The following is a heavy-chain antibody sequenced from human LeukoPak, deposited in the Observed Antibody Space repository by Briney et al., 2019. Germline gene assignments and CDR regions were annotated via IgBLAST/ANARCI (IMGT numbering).Heavy chain of an antibody. V-gene: IGHV3-7*01. CDR1: GFTFGSHW. CDR3: ARVGRVTQYADDY. Sequence: GGSLRLSCAVSGFTFGSHWMTWVRQAPGKGLEWVATIKQDGSEKYYGDSVKGRFTISRDNAKSSLYLQMSSLRAEDTAVCYCARVGRVTQYADDYWGRGTLVTVSS. J-gene: IGHJ4*02. D-gene: IGHD5-18*01. CDR2: IKQDGSEK.